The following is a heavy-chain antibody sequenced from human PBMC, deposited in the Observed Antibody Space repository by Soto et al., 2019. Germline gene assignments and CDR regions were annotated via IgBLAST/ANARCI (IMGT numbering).Heavy chain of an antibody. CDR1: GFTFSSYA. CDR2: LSGNSGTT. D-gene: IGHD3-3*01. V-gene: IGHV3-23*01. Sequence: EVQLLESGGGLVQLGGSLRLSCAASGFTFSSYAMTWVRQAPGKGLEWVSALSGNSGTTYSADSVKGRFTISRDNSRNTLYLQMSSLRAEDTALYYCAKGSKFTIFSANDFWGQGTLVTVSS. J-gene: IGHJ4*02. CDR3: AKGSKFTIFSANDF.